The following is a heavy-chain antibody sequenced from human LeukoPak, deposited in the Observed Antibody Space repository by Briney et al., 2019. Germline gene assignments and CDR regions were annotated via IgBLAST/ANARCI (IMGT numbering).Heavy chain of an antibody. Sequence: PGGSLRLSCAASGFTFSSYAMNWVRQAPGKGLGWVSGIGGSGDITYYADSVKGRFTISRDNFKNTLYLQMNSLRAEDTAVYYCAKDLGYTYGRFDYWGQGTQVTVSS. D-gene: IGHD5-18*01. CDR3: AKDLGYTYGRFDY. CDR2: IGGSGDIT. CDR1: GFTFSSYA. V-gene: IGHV3-23*01. J-gene: IGHJ4*02.